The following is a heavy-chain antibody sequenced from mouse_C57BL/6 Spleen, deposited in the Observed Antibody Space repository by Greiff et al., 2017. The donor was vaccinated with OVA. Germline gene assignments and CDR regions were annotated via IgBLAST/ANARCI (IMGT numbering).Heavy chain of an antibody. CDR1: GYSITSGYY. D-gene: IGHD2-4*01. CDR2: ISYDGSN. V-gene: IGHV3-6*01. CDR3: AEGDYDGGFAY. J-gene: IGHJ3*01. Sequence: EVQLQQSGPGLVKPSQSLSLTCSVTGYSITSGYYWNWIRQFPGNKLEWMGYISYDGSNNYNPSLKNRISITRDTSKNQFFLKLNSVTTEDTATYYCAEGDYDGGFAYWGQGTLVTVSA.